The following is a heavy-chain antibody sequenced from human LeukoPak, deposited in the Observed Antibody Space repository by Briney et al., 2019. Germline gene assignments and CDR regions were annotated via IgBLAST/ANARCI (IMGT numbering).Heavy chain of an antibody. CDR1: GFTFSSYA. CDR3: ARALDY. CDR2: IYSGGST. J-gene: IGHJ4*02. V-gene: IGHV3-53*01. Sequence: GGSLRLSCTAFGFTFSSYAMSWVRQAPGKGLEWVSVIYSGGSTYYADSVKGRFTISRDNSKNTLYLQMNSLRAEDTAVYYCARALDYWGQGTLVTVSS.